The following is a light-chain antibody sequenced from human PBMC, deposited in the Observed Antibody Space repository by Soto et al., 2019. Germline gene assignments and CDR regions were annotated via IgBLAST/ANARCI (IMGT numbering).Light chain of an antibody. CDR3: QHYNNWPFT. J-gene: IGKJ2*01. V-gene: IGKV3-15*01. CDR1: QSVSSN. Sequence: EIVMTQSPATLSVSPGERATLSCRASQSVSSNLAWYQQKPGQAPRLLIYGASGRATGIPARFSGSGSGTEFTLTISSLQSGDFAVYYCQHYNNWPFTFGQGTKVDIK. CDR2: GAS.